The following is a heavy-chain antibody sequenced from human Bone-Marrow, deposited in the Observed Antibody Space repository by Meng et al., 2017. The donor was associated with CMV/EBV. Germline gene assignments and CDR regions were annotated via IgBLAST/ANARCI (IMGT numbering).Heavy chain of an antibody. D-gene: IGHD3-3*01. CDR2: IYYSGCT. J-gene: IGHJ4*02. V-gene: IGHV4-30-4*08. CDR3: ARVSDAIFGAFDY. CDR1: GGSSSSGDYY. Sequence: LRRACTVSGGSSSSGDYYWSWIRQPPGKGLEWIGYIYYSGCTYYNPSLKSRVTISVDSSKNQFSLKLSSVTAADTAVYYCARVSDAIFGAFDYWGQGTLVTVSS.